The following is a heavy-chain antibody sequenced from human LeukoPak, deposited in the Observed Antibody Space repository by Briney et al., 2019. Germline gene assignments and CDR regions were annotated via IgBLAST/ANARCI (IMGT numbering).Heavy chain of an antibody. CDR2: ITYDGYYK. CDR1: GFTFTNYG. Sequence: GTSLRLSCAASGFTFTNYGMHWVRRAPGKGLEGVALITYDGYYKYYSDSVKGRFTISRDTSKNTLYLQMNSLRAEDTAVYYCARDLSPVVRASPMGYWGQGTPVTVSS. D-gene: IGHD3-10*01. J-gene: IGHJ4*02. CDR3: ARDLSPVVRASPMGY. V-gene: IGHV3-30*03.